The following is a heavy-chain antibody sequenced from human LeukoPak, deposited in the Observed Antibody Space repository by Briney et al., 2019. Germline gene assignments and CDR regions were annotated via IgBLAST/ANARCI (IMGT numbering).Heavy chain of an antibody. D-gene: IGHD3-22*01. V-gene: IGHV4-34*01. Sequence: SETLSLTCAVYGGSFSGYYWSWLRQPPGKGLEWFGETNHSGSTNYNPSLKSRVTISVDTSKNQFSLKLSSVTAAGTAVYYCARGRSYYDSSGYYWFRGQGTLVTVSS. CDR3: ARGRSYYDSSGYYWF. J-gene: IGHJ4*02. CDR2: TNHSGST. CDR1: GGSFSGYY.